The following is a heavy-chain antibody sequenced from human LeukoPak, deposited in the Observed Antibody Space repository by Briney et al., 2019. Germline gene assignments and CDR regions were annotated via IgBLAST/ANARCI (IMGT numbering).Heavy chain of an antibody. D-gene: IGHD3-10*01. CDR3: ARDLAGHYYGSGSSFDY. V-gene: IGHV3-7*01. CDR2: IREEGSEK. CDR1: GFTFSNYW. J-gene: IGHJ4*02. Sequence: PGGSLRLSCAASGFTFSNYWMSWVRQDPGKGLEWVANIREEGSEKYYVDSVKGQFTISRDNAKNSLFLQMDSLRAEDTAVYYCARDLAGHYYGSGSSFDYWGQGTLVTVS.